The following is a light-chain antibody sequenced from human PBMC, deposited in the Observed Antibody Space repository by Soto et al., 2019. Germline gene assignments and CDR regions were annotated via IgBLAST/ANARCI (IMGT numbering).Light chain of an antibody. CDR2: DTS. Sequence: DIQMTQSPSSLSASVGDRVTITCQASQDINIYLNWYQQKPGKAPKLLIYDTSNLERGVPSRFSGAGSGTVFTFTITSLQPEDIATYYCQQYENLLTFGGGTKVEIK. J-gene: IGKJ4*01. CDR1: QDINIY. V-gene: IGKV1-33*01. CDR3: QQYENLLT.